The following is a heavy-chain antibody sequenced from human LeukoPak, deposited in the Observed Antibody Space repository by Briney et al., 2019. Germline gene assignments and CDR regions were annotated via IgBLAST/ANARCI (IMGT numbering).Heavy chain of an antibody. J-gene: IGHJ6*03. CDR1: GGSFSGYY. V-gene: IGHV4-34*01. CDR2: INHSGST. D-gene: IGHD3-9*01. CDR3: ARRSILTGYYGAGYYYYYYMDV. Sequence: SETLSLTCAVYGGSFSGYYWSWIRQPPGKGLEWIGEINHSGSTNYNPSLKSRVTISVDTSKNQFYLKLSSVTAADTAVYYCARRSILTGYYGAGYYYYYYMDVWGKGTTVTISS.